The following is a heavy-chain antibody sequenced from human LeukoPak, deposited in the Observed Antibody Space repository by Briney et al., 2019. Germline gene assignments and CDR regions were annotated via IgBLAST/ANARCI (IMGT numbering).Heavy chain of an antibody. CDR3: VKGLDKYCGGDCLGDY. V-gene: IGHV3-30*02. Sequence: PGGSLRLSCAASGFTFSSYGMHWVRQAPGKGLEWVAFIRYDGSNKYYADSVKGRFTISRDNSKNTLYLQMNSLRAEDTAVYYCVKGLDKYCGGDCLGDYWGQGTLVTVSS. J-gene: IGHJ4*02. CDR1: GFTFSSYG. D-gene: IGHD2-21*01. CDR2: IRYDGSNK.